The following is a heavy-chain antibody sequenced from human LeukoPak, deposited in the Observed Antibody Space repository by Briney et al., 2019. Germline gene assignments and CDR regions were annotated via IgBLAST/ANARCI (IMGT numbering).Heavy chain of an antibody. J-gene: IGHJ3*02. Sequence: GASVKVSCKASGYTFTSYDINWVRQATGQGLEWMGWMNPNSGNTGYAQKFQGRVTITRNTSISTAYMELSSLRSEDTAVYYCARGLRGLAAAGSDAFDIWGQGTMVTVSS. V-gene: IGHV1-8*03. CDR3: ARGLRGLAAAGSDAFDI. CDR2: MNPNSGNT. CDR1: GYTFTSYD. D-gene: IGHD6-13*01.